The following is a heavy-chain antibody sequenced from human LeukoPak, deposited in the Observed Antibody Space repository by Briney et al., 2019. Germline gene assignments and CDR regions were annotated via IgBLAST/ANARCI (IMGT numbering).Heavy chain of an antibody. V-gene: IGHV4-61*01. Sequence: PSETLSLTCTVSGGSVSGGSYRWTWIRQPPGKALEWIGYIYYTGSTNYNPSLKSRVTISIDTSKNQFSLELNSVTAADTAVYYSARLGLFTTGTTDYWGQGTLVTVSS. CDR1: GGSVSGGSYR. CDR3: ARLGLFTTGTTDY. CDR2: IYYTGST. J-gene: IGHJ4*02. D-gene: IGHD1-1*01.